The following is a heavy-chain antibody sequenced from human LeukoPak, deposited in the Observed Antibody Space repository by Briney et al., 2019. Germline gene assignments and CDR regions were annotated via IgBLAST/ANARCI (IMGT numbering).Heavy chain of an antibody. J-gene: IGHJ4*02. Sequence: GGSLRLSCAASGFTFSSYGMHWVRQAPGKGLEWVAFIRYDESNKYYADSVKGRFTISRDNSKNTLYLQMNSLRAEDTAVYYCAKGSRFGELLSDYWGQGTLVTVSS. CDR1: GFTFSSYG. D-gene: IGHD3-10*01. V-gene: IGHV3-30*02. CDR2: IRYDESNK. CDR3: AKGSRFGELLSDY.